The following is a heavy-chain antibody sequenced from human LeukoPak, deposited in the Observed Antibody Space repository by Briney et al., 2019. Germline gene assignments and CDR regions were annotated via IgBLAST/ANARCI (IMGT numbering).Heavy chain of an antibody. Sequence: SETLSLTCAVYGGSFSGYYWSWIRQPPGKGLEWMGEINHSGSTNYNPSLKSRVTISVDTSKNQFSLKLSSVTAADTAVYYCARAGRITIFGVVTMRRYGMDVWGQGTTVTVSS. CDR3: ARAGRITIFGVVTMRRYGMDV. J-gene: IGHJ6*02. CDR2: INHSGST. D-gene: IGHD3-3*01. V-gene: IGHV4-34*01. CDR1: GGSFSGYY.